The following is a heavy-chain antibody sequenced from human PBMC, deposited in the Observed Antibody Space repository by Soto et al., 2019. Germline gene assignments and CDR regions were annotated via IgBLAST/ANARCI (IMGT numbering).Heavy chain of an antibody. CDR3: ARRSRGPTVTTGKYYYYYGMDV. D-gene: IGHD4-17*01. Sequence: GESLKISCKGSGYSFTSYWIGWVRQMPGKGLEWMGIIYPGDSDTRYSPPFQGQVTISADKSISTAYLQWSSLKASDTAMYYCARRSRGPTVTTGKYYYYYGMDVWGQGTTVTVSS. CDR1: GYSFTSYW. CDR2: IYPGDSDT. V-gene: IGHV5-51*01. J-gene: IGHJ6*02.